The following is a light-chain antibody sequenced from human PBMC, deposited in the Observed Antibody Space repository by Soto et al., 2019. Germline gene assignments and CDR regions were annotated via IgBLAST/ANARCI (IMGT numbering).Light chain of an antibody. CDR3: QQYNNWPPDRT. V-gene: IGKV3-15*01. CDR1: QSVGSN. CDR2: GAS. Sequence: EIVMRQSPATLSVSPGERATLSCRASQSVGSNLAWYQQKPGQAPRLLIYGASTRATGIPARFSGSWSETEFTHTISSLQAEDFAIYFCQQYNNWPPDRTFGQGTKVETK. J-gene: IGKJ1*01.